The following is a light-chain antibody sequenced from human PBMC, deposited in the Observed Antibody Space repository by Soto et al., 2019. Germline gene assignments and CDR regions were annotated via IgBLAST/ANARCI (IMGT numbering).Light chain of an antibody. CDR1: QSVLYNSDNNNY. Sequence: DIVMTQSPDSLAVSLGERATIKCKSSQSVLYNSDNNNYLALYQQKAGQPPKLLLYWASTRDSRVPDRFSGSRSGAEFTLTITNRQAEDVAVYYWQRYYTTLSFGGGTKVEIK. J-gene: IGKJ4*01. V-gene: IGKV4-1*01. CDR3: QRYYTTLS. CDR2: WAS.